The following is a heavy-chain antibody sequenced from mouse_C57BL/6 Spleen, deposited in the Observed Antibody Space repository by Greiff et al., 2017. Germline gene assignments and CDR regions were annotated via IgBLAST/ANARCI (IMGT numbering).Heavy chain of an antibody. D-gene: IGHD1-1*01. Sequence: DVQLVESGPGLVKPSQSLSLTCSVTGYSITSGYYWNWIRQFPGNKLEWMGSISYDGSNKYNPFLKNRISITRDTSKNQCFLKLTSVTTEDTATYYCARDRGYGSSYDAMDYWGQGTSVTVSS. CDR2: ISYDGSN. J-gene: IGHJ4*01. CDR3: ARDRGYGSSYDAMDY. V-gene: IGHV3-6*01. CDR1: GYSITSGYY.